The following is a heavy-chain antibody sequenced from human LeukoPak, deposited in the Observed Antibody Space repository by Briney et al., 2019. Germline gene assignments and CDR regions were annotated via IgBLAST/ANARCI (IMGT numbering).Heavy chain of an antibody. J-gene: IGHJ3*02. D-gene: IGHD3-9*01. V-gene: IGHV4-4*07. Sequence: SETLSLTCTVSGGSISSYYWSWIRQPAGKGLEWIGRIYTSGSTNYNPSLKSRVTMSVDTSKNQFSLKLSSVTAADTALYYCARDPGYFDWSPGGDAFDIWDQGTMVTVS. CDR2: IYTSGST. CDR3: ARDPGYFDWSPGGDAFDI. CDR1: GGSISSYY.